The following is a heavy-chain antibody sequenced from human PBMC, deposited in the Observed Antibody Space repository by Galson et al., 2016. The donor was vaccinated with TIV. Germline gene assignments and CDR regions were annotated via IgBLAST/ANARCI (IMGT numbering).Heavy chain of an antibody. Sequence: ETLSPTCAVPAGSISHYYGSWIRRPPGKGQEWIGYIYHSGSPKYNPALNSRVTLSVDTSSNQLSLKVTLVTAADTAVYYCATVASSGYYAGVDAFDMWGHGTMVTVSS. D-gene: IGHD6-19*01. CDR3: ATVASSGYYAGVDAFDM. CDR1: AGSISHYY. V-gene: IGHV4-59*12. CDR2: IYHSGSP. J-gene: IGHJ3*02.